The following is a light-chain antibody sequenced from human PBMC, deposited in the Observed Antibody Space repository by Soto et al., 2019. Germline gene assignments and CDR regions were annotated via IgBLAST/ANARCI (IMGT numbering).Light chain of an antibody. J-gene: IGLJ1*01. V-gene: IGLV2-14*01. CDR2: DVS. Sequence: QSVLTQPASVSGSPGQSITISCTGTSSDVGGYNYVSWYQQHPDKAPKLMIYDVSNRPSGVSNRFSGSKSGNTASLTISGLQAEDEDDYYCSSYTSSSTLYVFGTGTKLTVL. CDR1: SSDVGGYNY. CDR3: SSYTSSSTLYV.